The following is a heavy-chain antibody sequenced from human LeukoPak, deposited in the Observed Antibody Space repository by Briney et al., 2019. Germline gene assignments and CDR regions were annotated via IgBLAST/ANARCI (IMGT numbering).Heavy chain of an antibody. J-gene: IGHJ5*02. CDR3: ARHLGYCSSTSCYGYNWFDP. Sequence: SETLSLSCTVSGGSISSSSYFWGRIRQPPGKGLEWIGSIYYSGSTYYNPSLKSRVTISVDTSKNQFSLKLSSVTAADTAVYYCARHLGYCSSTSCYGYNWFDPWGQGTLVTVSS. CDR1: GGSISSSSYF. V-gene: IGHV4-39*01. CDR2: IYYSGST. D-gene: IGHD2-2*01.